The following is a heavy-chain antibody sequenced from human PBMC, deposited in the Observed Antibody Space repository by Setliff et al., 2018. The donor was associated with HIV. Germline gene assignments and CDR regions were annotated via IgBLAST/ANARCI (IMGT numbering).Heavy chain of an antibody. Sequence: SETLSLTCSVLGDSIRSRSFYWSWVRQVPGKGLEWIGHISNSGPASYNPSLKNRLVILMNSTDNHFSLRLDFVTAAGTAVYYCARAAYVLGTYRFSPFDFWGQGAQVTSPQ. J-gene: IGHJ4*02. V-gene: IGHV4-31*03. CDR2: ISNSGPA. D-gene: IGHD3-16*02. CDR3: ARAAYVLGTYRFSPFDF. CDR1: GDSIRSRSFY.